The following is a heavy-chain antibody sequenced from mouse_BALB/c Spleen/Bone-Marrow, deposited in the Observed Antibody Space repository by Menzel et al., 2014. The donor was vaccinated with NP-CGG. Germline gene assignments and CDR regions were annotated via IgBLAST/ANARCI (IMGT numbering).Heavy chain of an antibody. CDR3: TKGNYFFDY. D-gene: IGHD2-1*01. CDR2: FYPGSGTT. V-gene: IGHV1S22*01. Sequence: LQQPGSELVRPGASVKLSCKASGYTFINYWIHWVKQRPGQGLEWIGNFYPGSGTTNYDEKFKTKATLTVDTFSSTAYMQLSSLTSEDSAVYYCTKGNYFFDYWSQGTTLTVSS. J-gene: IGHJ2*01. CDR1: GYTFINYW.